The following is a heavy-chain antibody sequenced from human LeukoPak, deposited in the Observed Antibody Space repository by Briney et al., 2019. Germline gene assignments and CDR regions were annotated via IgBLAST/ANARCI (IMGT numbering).Heavy chain of an antibody. V-gene: IGHV4-34*01. J-gene: IGHJ4*02. CDR1: GGSFSGYY. CDR2: INHSGST. D-gene: IGHD2-2*01. CDR3: ARGRKSCSSTSCYSKAVLDY. Sequence: SETLSLTCAVYGGSFSGYYWSWIRQPPGKGLEWIGEINHSGSTNYNPSPKSRVTISVDTSKNQFSLKLSSVTAADTAVYYCARGRKSCSSTSCYSKAVLDYWGQGTLVTVSS.